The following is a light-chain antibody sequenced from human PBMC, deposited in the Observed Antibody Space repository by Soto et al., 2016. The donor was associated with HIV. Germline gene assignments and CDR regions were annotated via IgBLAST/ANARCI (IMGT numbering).Light chain of an antibody. CDR1: QAINSR. J-gene: IGKJ3*01. V-gene: IGKV1-12*01. CDR3: QQTDRFPFT. CDR2: ATY. Sequence: DIRMTQSPSSVSASVGDRVTITCRASQAINSRLAWYQQKPGKAPEVLITATYTLQAGVPSRFSGSASGGTGTDFTLTIDSLQPEDFATYYCQQTDRFPFTFGPGTKVNV.